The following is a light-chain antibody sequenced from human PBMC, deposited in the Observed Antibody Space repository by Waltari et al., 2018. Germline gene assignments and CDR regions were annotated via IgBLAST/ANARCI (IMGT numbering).Light chain of an antibody. V-gene: IGLV1-44*01. CDR2: NND. CDR3: AAWDDSLHGWV. CDR1: SSNIGSNT. J-gene: IGLJ3*02. Sequence: QSVLTQPPSASGTPGQRVTISCSGSSSNIGSNTVNWYQQLPGTAPKLLIYNNDQRPSGVPDLFSGSKSGTSASLAISGLQSEDEADYYCAAWDDSLHGWVFGGGTKLTVL.